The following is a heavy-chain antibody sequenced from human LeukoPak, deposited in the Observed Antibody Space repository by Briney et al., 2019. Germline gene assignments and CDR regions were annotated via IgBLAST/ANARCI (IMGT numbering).Heavy chain of an antibody. CDR3: ARSASSGWYWFDP. J-gene: IGHJ5*02. CDR2: ISSSGSTI. V-gene: IGHV3-11*01. Sequence: GSLRLSCAASGFTFSDYYMSWIRQAPGKGLEWVSYISSSGSTIYYADSVKGRFTISRDNAKNPLYLQMNSLRAEDTAVYYCARSASSGWYWFDPWGQGTLVTVSS. D-gene: IGHD6-19*01. CDR1: GFTFSDYY.